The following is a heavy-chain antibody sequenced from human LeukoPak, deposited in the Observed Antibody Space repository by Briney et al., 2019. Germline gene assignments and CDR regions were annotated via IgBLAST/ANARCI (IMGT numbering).Heavy chain of an antibody. CDR3: AGRFNTGWYNY. CDR1: GFTFSDYY. Sequence: GGSLRLSCAASGFTFSDYYMSWLRQAPGKGLEWVSYISSSSSSTNYADSVKGRFTISRDNSKNTLYLQMNSLRAEDTAVYYCAGRFNTGWYNYWGQGTLVTVSS. D-gene: IGHD6-19*01. CDR2: ISSSSSST. V-gene: IGHV3-11*03. J-gene: IGHJ4*02.